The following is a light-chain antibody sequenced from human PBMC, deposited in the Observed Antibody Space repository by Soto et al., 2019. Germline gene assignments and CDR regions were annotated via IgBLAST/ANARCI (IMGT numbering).Light chain of an antibody. Sequence: EIVMTQSPATLSVSPGERATLSCRASQSLSSHLAWYQQKPGRAPRLLIYDASNRATGIPARFSGSGSGTDFTLTISSLEPEDFALYYCQQRHNSWTFGQGTKVDIK. CDR2: DAS. CDR1: QSLSSH. J-gene: IGKJ1*01. CDR3: QQRHNSWT. V-gene: IGKV3-11*01.